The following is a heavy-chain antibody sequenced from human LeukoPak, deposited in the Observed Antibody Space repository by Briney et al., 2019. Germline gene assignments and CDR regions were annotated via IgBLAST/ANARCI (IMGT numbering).Heavy chain of an antibody. V-gene: IGHV1-18*04. CDR2: ISAYNGNT. D-gene: IGHD1-1*01. CDR3: AREGTFPYYFDY. CDR1: GYTFTDYH. J-gene: IGHJ4*02. Sequence: GASVKVSCKASGYTFTDYHIHWVRQAPGQGLEWMGWISAYNGNTNYAQKLQGRVTMTTDTSTSTAYMELRSLRSDDTAVYYCAREGTFPYYFDYWGQGTLVTVSS.